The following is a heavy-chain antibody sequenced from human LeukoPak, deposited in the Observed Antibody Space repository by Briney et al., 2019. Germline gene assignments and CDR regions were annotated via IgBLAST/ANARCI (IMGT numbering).Heavy chain of an antibody. CDR3: ASYHSGWYRGGFDY. CDR1: GGTFSSYA. D-gene: IGHD6-19*01. V-gene: IGHV1-69*04. CDR2: IIPILGIA. J-gene: IGHJ4*02. Sequence: ASVKVSCKASGGTFSSYAISWVRQAPGQGLEWMGRIIPILGIANYAQKFQGRVTITADKSTSTAYMELSSLRSEDTAVYYCASYHSGWYRGGFDYWGQGTLVTVSS.